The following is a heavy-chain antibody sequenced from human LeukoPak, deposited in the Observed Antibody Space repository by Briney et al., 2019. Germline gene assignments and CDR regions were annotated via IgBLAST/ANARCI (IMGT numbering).Heavy chain of an antibody. J-gene: IGHJ6*03. CDR1: GYTFTSYD. V-gene: IGHV1-8*03. D-gene: IGHD6-19*01. CDR2: MNPNSGNT. CDR3: ARVDSSGWYPYYYYYMDV. Sequence: ASVKVSCKASGYTFTSYDINWVRQATGQGLEWMGWMNPNSGNTGYAQKFQGRVTITRNTSISTAYMELSSLRSEDTAVYYCARVDSSGWYPYYYYYMDVWGKGTTVTVSS.